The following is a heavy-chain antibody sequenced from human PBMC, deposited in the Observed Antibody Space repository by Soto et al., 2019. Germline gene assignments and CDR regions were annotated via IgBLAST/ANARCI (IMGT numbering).Heavy chain of an antibody. CDR1: GFTFNTYA. Sequence: GGSLRLSCSASGFTFNTYAMSWVRQAPGRRLEWVSTISASGGRTYYADSVKGRFTVSRDNSQNTLRLDMDSLRAEDTALYYCAKDHLPVGDYYYGVDVWGQGTTVPVSS. J-gene: IGHJ6*02. CDR3: AKDHLPVGDYYYGVDV. V-gene: IGHV3-23*01. CDR2: ISASGGRT. D-gene: IGHD1-26*01.